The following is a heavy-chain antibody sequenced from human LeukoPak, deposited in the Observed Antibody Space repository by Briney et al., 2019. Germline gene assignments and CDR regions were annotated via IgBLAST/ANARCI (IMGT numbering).Heavy chain of an antibody. CDR2: RSHDGNNK. CDR1: GFTFSSYT. J-gene: IGHJ5*01. V-gene: IGHV3-30-3*01. Sequence: PGGSLRLSCAVSGFTFSSYTMHWVRQAPGKGLERVAVRSHDGNNKYYAGSVKGRFTISRGDSKNTLYLQMNSLRPEDTAVYYCARGVGGPFNWFDSWGQGSLVTVSS. D-gene: IGHD1-26*01. CDR3: ARGVGGPFNWFDS.